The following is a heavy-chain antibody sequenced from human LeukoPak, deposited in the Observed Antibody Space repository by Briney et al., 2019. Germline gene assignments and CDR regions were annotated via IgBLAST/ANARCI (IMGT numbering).Heavy chain of an antibody. V-gene: IGHV4-34*01. CDR3: ARHTYYYGSGSTYYYYMDV. CDR1: GGSFSGYY. J-gene: IGHJ6*03. Sequence: PSETLSLTCAVYGGSFSGYYWSWIRQPPGKGLEWIGEINHSGSTNYNPSLKSRVTISVDTSKNQFSLKLSSVTAADTAVYYCARHTYYYGSGSTYYYYMDVWGKGTTVTISS. CDR2: INHSGST. D-gene: IGHD3-10*01.